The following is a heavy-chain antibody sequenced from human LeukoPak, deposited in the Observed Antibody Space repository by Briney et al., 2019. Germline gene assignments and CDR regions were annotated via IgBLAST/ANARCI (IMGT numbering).Heavy chain of an antibody. CDR3: ARSLYSGYDIDC. J-gene: IGHJ4*02. CDR2: IYYSGST. D-gene: IGHD5-12*01. CDR1: GGSISSGGYY. Sequence: MASETLSLTCTVSGGSISSGGYYWSWIRQHPGKGLEWIGYIYYSGSTYYNPSLKSRVTISVDTSKNQFSLKLSSVTAADTAVYYCARSLYSGYDIDCWGQGTLVTVSS. V-gene: IGHV4-31*03.